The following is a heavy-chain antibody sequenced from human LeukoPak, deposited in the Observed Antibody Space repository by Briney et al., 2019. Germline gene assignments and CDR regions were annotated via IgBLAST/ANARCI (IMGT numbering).Heavy chain of an antibody. J-gene: IGHJ4*02. Sequence: GGSLRLSCAASGFTFSNYGLSWVRQAPGKGLEWVSVIYSGGSTYYADSVKGRFTISRDNSKNTLYLQMNSLRAEDTAVYYCARESVGYWGQGTLVTVSS. CDR3: ARESVGY. CDR1: GFTFSNYG. CDR2: IYSGGST. V-gene: IGHV3-66*01. D-gene: IGHD2-15*01.